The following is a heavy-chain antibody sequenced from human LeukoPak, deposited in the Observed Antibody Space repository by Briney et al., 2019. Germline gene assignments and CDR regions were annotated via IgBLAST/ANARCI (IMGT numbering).Heavy chain of an antibody. D-gene: IGHD3-22*01. Sequence: SETLSLTCADPGGSISSYYWSWVRQPPGKGLEWIAYIYYSGGTNYNPSLKSRVTISVAPSKNQFSLQLRSVTAADTAVYHCARSLDRSGYYYEGGAFDIWGQGKMVTVSS. CDR3: ARSLDRSGYYYEGGAFDI. CDR1: GGSISSYY. J-gene: IGHJ3*02. CDR2: IYYSGGT. V-gene: IGHV4-59*12.